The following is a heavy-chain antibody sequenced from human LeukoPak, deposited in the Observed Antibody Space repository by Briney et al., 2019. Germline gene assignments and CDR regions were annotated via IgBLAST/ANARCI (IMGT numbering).Heavy chain of an antibody. Sequence: GGSLRLSCVASGFTFSNYAMSWVRQAPGKGLEWVSAITGSGTNRYYADSLKGRFTISRDNSKNTLYLQMDSLRAEDTAVYYCAKRGRVPAGTHLYCFDYWGQGTLVTVSS. CDR1: GFTFSNYA. V-gene: IGHV3-23*01. J-gene: IGHJ4*02. CDR3: AKRGRVPAGTHLYCFDY. D-gene: IGHD2-2*01. CDR2: ITGSGTNR.